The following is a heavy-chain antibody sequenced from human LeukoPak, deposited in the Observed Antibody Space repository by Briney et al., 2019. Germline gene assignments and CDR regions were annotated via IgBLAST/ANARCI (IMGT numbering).Heavy chain of an antibody. V-gene: IGHV3-7*01. CDR2: IKQDGSEK. D-gene: IGHD6-19*01. CDR3: ARDLGGSGWYSLGMDV. Sequence: GGSLRLSCAASGFTFSSYWMSWVRQAPGKGLEWVANIKQDGSEKYYVDSVKGRFTISRDNAKNSLYLQMNSLRAEDTAVYYCARDLGGSGWYSLGMDVWGQGTTVTVSS. CDR1: GFTFSSYW. J-gene: IGHJ6*02.